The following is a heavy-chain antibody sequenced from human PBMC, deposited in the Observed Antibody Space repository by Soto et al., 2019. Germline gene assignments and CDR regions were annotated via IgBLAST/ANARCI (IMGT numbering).Heavy chain of an antibody. J-gene: IGHJ6*02. CDR1: GGSFSGYY. Sequence: QVQLQQWGAGLLKPSGTLSLTCAVYGGSFSGYYWSWIRQPPGKGLEWIGEINHSGSTNYNPSLKSRVTISVDTSKNQFSLKLSSVTAADTAVYYCARGPGVYYYYGMDVWGQGTTVTVSS. CDR2: INHSGST. D-gene: IGHD3-10*01. V-gene: IGHV4-34*01. CDR3: ARGPGVYYYYGMDV.